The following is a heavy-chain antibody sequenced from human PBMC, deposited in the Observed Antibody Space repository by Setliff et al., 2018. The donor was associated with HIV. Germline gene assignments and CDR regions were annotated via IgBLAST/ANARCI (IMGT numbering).Heavy chain of an antibody. CDR1: GGTFSSYA. D-gene: IGHD3-22*01. J-gene: IGHJ6*03. V-gene: IGHV1-8*02. CDR2: MNPDSRNT. CDR3: ARARTDYYDRRRRSHYYIDV. Sequence: ASVKVSCKPSGGTFSSYAITWVRQAPGQGLEWMGWMNPDSRNTGYAQRFEGRVTLTWDTSISTAYLELNHLKSDDTAVYYCARARTDYYDRRRRSHYYIDVWARGATVTVSS.